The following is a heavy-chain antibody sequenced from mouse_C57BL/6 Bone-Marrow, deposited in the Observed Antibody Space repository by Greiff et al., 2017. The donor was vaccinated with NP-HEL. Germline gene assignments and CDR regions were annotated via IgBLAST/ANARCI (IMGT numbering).Heavy chain of an antibody. J-gene: IGHJ3*01. CDR1: GYSITSGYY. D-gene: IGHD3-3*01. CDR3: ARDEAGRINPWFAY. CDR2: ISYDGSN. V-gene: IGHV3-6*01. Sequence: EVQLKESGPGLVKPSQSLSLTCSVTGYSITSGYYWNWIRQFPGNKLEWMGYISYDGSNNYNPSLKNRISITRDTSKNQFFLKLNSVTTEDTATYYCARDEAGRINPWFAYWGQGTLVTVSA.